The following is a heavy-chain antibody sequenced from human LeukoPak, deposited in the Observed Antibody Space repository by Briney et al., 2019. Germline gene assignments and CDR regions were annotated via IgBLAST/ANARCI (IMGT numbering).Heavy chain of an antibody. CDR1: GYTFTSYG. CDR2: ISAYNGNT. D-gene: IGHD3-3*01. CDR3: ARDGDDFWSGYLDWFDP. Sequence: GASVKVSCKASGYTFTSYGISWVRQATGQGLEWMGWISAYNGNTNYAQKLQGRVTMTTDTSTSTAYMELRSLRSDDTAVYYCARDGDDFWSGYLDWFDPWGQGTLVTVSS. V-gene: IGHV1-18*01. J-gene: IGHJ5*02.